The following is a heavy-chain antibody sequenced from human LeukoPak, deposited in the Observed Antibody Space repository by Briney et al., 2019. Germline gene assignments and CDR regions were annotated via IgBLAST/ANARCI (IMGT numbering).Heavy chain of an antibody. CDR2: IRYDGSNK. CDR1: GFTFSSYG. Sequence: SGGSLRLSCAASGFTFSSYGMHWVRQAPGKGLEWVAFIRYDGSNKYYADSVKGRFTISRDNSKNTLYLQMNSLRAEDTAVYYCAKDVVGHERSGIGGAFDIWGQGTMVTVSS. J-gene: IGHJ3*02. CDR3: AKDVVGHERSGIGGAFDI. V-gene: IGHV3-30*02. D-gene: IGHD3-22*01.